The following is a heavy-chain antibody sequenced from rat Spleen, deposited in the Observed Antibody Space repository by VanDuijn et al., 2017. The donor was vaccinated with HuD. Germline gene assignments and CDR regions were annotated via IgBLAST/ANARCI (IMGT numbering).Heavy chain of an antibody. D-gene: IGHD1-2*01. CDR3: ARETLYSSYMDVMDA. J-gene: IGHJ4*01. CDR1: GFSLTSYN. CDR2: IWNTGGT. Sequence: QVQLKESGPGLVQPSQTLSLTCTVAGFSLTSYNVHWVRQPPGKGLEWMGVIWNTGGTRYNSALKSLLSISKDTSKSQVFLKMNSLQTKHTATYYCARETLYSSYMDVMDAWGQGASVTVSS. V-gene: IGHV2-41*01.